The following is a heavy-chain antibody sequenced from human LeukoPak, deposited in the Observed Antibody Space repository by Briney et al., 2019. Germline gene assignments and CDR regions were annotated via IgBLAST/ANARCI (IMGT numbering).Heavy chain of an antibody. CDR2: IYYSGST. CDR3: AKENAYYDFWSGYLRSPLDP. Sequence: PSETLSLTCTVSGGSISSGDYYWSWIRQPPGKGLEWIGYIYYSGSTYYNPSLKSRVTISVDTSKNQLSLKLSSVTAADTAVYYCAKENAYYDFWSGYLRSPLDPWGQGTLVTVSS. D-gene: IGHD3-3*01. CDR1: GGSISSGDYY. J-gene: IGHJ5*02. V-gene: IGHV4-30-4*01.